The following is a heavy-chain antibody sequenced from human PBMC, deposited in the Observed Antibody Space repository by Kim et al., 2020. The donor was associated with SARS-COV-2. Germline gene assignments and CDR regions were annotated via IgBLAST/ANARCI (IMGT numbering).Heavy chain of an antibody. V-gene: IGHV4-34*01. J-gene: IGHJ4*02. D-gene: IGHD3-10*02. Sequence: SETLSLTCAVYGGSFSGYYWSWIRQPPGKGLEWIGEINHSGSTNYNPSIKSRVTISVDTSKNQFSLKLSSVTAADTAVYYCASSAYYDRGGVDYWGQGTLVTVSS. CDR3: ASSAYYDRGGVDY. CDR1: GGSFSGYY. CDR2: INHSGST.